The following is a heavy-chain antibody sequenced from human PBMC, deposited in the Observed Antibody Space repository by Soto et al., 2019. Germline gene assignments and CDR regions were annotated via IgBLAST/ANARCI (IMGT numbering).Heavy chain of an antibody. J-gene: IGHJ4*02. Sequence: GGSLRLSCAASGFTFSSYAMNWVRQAPGKGLEWVSTISGSGGSTYYADSVKGRFTISRDNSKNTLYLQMNSLRAEDTAVYYCAKSGILVLPGAIFVYWGQGTLVTVSS. CDR3: AKSGILVLPGAIFVY. D-gene: IGHD2-2*02. CDR1: GFTFSSYA. V-gene: IGHV3-23*01. CDR2: ISGSGGST.